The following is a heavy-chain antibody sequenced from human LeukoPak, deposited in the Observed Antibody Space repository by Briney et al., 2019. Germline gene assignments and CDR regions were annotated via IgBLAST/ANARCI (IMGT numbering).Heavy chain of an antibody. CDR2: INPNSGGT. V-gene: IGHV1-2*02. CDR3: ARDWGLTLEPVIAAAYGY. J-gene: IGHJ4*02. Sequence: ASVKVSCKASGYTFTGYYMHWVRQAPGQGLEWMGWINPNSGGTNYAQKFQGRVTMTRDTSISTAYMELSRLRSDDTAVYYCARDWGLTLEPVIAAAYGYWGQGTLVTVSS. D-gene: IGHD6-13*01. CDR1: GYTFTGYY.